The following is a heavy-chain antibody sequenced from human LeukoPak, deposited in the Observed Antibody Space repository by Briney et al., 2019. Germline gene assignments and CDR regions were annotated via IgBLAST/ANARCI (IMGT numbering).Heavy chain of an antibody. V-gene: IGHV3-23*01. CDR3: AKDQPADGYNSI. CDR1: GFSFRNYA. CDR2: MNHNDDEI. Sequence: GGSLRLSCAASGFSFRNYAMSWVRQAPGKGLEWVSTMNHNDDEIHYSDSAKGRFTISRDNSKNMLYLQMRSLRAEDAAVYYCAKDQPADGYNSIWGQGTLVTVS. D-gene: IGHD5-24*01. J-gene: IGHJ1*01.